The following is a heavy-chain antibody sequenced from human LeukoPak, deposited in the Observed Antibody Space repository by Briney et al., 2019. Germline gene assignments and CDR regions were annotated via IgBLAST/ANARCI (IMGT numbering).Heavy chain of an antibody. V-gene: IGHV3-9*01. CDR2: ISWNSGSI. D-gene: IGHD3-9*01. Sequence: GGSLRLSCAASGFTFDDYAMHWVRQAPGKGLEWVSGISWNSGSIGYADPVKGRFTISRDSAKNSLYLQMNSLRVEDTALYYCAKDVEGYDILTAPDHWGQGTLVTVSS. CDR3: AKDVEGYDILTAPDH. CDR1: GFTFDDYA. J-gene: IGHJ4*02.